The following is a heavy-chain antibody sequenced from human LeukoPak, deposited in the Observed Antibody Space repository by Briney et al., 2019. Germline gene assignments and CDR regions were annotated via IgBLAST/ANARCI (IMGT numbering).Heavy chain of an antibody. D-gene: IGHD4-11*01. CDR1: RFIFSVYG. Sequence: GGSLRLSCVASRFIFSVYGMHWVRQAPGKGLEWVAFMSYDENTKYYIDSVKGRFTISRDNSKNTLYLQMNSLRAEDTAIYYCVKRDYSLAHFDFWGQGTLATVSS. V-gene: IGHV3-33*05. J-gene: IGHJ4*02. CDR3: VKRDYSLAHFDF. CDR2: MSYDENTK.